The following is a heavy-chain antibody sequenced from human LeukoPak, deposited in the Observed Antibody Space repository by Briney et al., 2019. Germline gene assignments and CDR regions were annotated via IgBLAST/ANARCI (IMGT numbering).Heavy chain of an antibody. CDR1: GFTFSNAW. D-gene: IGHD3-9*01. CDR2: IKTKTDGGTT. Sequence: NPGGSLRLSCVASGFTFSNAWMNWVRQAPGKGLEWVGRIKTKTDGGTTDYAAPVKGRFTISRDDSKNTLYLQMNSLKTEDTAVYYCTTGNYDITLSAYYYYAMDVWGQGTTVTVSS. V-gene: IGHV3-15*01. J-gene: IGHJ6*02. CDR3: TTGNYDITLSAYYYYAMDV.